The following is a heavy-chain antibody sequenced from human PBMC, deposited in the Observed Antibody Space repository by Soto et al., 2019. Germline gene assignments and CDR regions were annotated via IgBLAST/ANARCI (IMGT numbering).Heavy chain of an antibody. D-gene: IGHD4-17*01. CDR2: IIPSSGVA. V-gene: IGHV1-2*02. CDR3: AKKRLVTIPDGLDI. J-gene: IGHJ3*02. Sequence: ASVKVSCKASGYTFTKYYMHWVRHAPGQGLEWMGWIIPSSGVANYAQKFQGRVTMTRDTSISTAYMELSRLRADDTAVYYCAKKRLVTIPDGLDIWRQGTMVTVSS. CDR1: GYTFTKYY.